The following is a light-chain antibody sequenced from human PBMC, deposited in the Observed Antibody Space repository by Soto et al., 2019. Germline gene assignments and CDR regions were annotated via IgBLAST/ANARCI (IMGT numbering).Light chain of an antibody. CDR2: DVN. CDR3: CSYTSTHTRV. V-gene: IGLV2-14*01. CDR1: SSDVGGYNY. Sequence: QSVLTQPASVSGSPGQSITISCTGTSSDVGGYNYVSWYQQHPGKAPKLMIYDVNNRPSGLSNRFSGSKSGNTASLTISGLQNEDEADYFCCSYTSTHTRVFGTGTKVTVL. J-gene: IGLJ1*01.